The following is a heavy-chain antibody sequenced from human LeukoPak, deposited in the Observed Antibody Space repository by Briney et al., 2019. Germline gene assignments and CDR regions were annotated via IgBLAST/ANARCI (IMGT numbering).Heavy chain of an antibody. Sequence: ASVKVSCKASGYTFTGYYMHWVRQAPGQGLEWMGWINPNSGGTNYAQKFQGRVTMARDTSISTAYMELSRLRSDDTAVYYCARGSSSLDAFDIWGQGTMVTASS. CDR2: INPNSGGT. V-gene: IGHV1-2*02. CDR3: ARGSSSLDAFDI. J-gene: IGHJ3*02. D-gene: IGHD6-13*01. CDR1: GYTFTGYY.